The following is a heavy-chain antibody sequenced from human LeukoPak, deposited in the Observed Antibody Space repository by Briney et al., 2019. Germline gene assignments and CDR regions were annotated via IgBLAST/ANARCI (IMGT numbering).Heavy chain of an antibody. V-gene: IGHV3-23*01. D-gene: IGHD6-6*01. CDR3: ARDDGGRHTSSLDY. J-gene: IGHJ4*02. CDR1: GLTFSSHA. CDR2: ISGSGGSI. Sequence: GGSLRLSCAASGLTFSSHAMSWVRQAPGKGLEWVSTISGSGGSIYYADSVKGRFTISRDNSKNTLYLQMNSLRAEDTAVYYCARDDGGRHTSSLDYWGQGTLVAVSS.